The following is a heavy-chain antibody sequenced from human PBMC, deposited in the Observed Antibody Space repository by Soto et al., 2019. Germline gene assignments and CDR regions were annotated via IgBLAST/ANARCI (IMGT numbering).Heavy chain of an antibody. CDR3: VRDYSFGFDY. D-gene: IGHD6-13*01. V-gene: IGHV3-48*02. Sequence: GWSLRLSCVPSVFTFSRDTVNWVRQAPGKGLEWVSNIWSASNINYADSVKGRFTVSRDNAKNSMSLQMNGLREEDTAVYYCVRDYSFGFDYWGQGSLVTVSS. CDR2: IWSASNI. J-gene: IGHJ4*02. CDR1: VFTFSRDT.